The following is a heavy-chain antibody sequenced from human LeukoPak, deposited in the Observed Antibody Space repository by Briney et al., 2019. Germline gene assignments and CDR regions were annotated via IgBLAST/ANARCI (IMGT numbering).Heavy chain of an antibody. J-gene: IGHJ4*02. D-gene: IGHD3-10*01. Sequence: GGSLRLSCAASGFTFSNAWMSWVRQAPGKGLEWVCRIESKSDGGTTDYAAPVKGRFTISRDDSKTTLFLQMDNLKTEDTATYYCTTNFMARGPNDKYYFDYWGQGTLVTVSS. V-gene: IGHV3-15*04. CDR1: GFTFSNAW. CDR2: IESKSDGGTT. CDR3: TTNFMARGPNDKYYFDY.